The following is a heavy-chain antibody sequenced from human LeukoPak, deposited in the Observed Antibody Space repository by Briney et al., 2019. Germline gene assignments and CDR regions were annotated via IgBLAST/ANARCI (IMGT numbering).Heavy chain of an antibody. J-gene: IGHJ4*02. D-gene: IGHD7-27*01. V-gene: IGHV5-51*01. CDR3: ARTGNFDY. Sequence: GLEWMGIIYPSDSDTRYSPSFQGQVTISADKSITTAYLQWRSLKASDTAMYYCARTGNFDYWGQGTLVTVSS. CDR2: IYPSDSDT.